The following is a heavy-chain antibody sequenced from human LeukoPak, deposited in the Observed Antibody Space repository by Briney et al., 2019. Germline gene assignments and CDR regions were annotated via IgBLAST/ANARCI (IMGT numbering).Heavy chain of an antibody. J-gene: IGHJ4*02. CDR2: IYYSGST. CDR3: ARDGGRKLDY. D-gene: IGHD3-16*01. V-gene: IGHV4-31*03. CDR1: GGSISSGGYY. Sequence: SETLSLTCTVSGGSISSGGYYWSWIRQHPGKGLEWIGYIYYSGSTYYNPSLKSRVTISVDTSKNQFSLKLSSVTAAYTAVYYCARDGGRKLDYWGQGALVTVSS.